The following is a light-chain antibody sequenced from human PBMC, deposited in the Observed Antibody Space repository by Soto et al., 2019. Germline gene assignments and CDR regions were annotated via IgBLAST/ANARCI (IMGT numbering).Light chain of an antibody. J-gene: IGLJ1*01. Sequence: QSALTQPASVSGSPGQSITISCTGTITDIGAYNYVSWYQQHPGKAPKLLIYGVSSRPSGFSNRFSGSKSGNAAYLTISGLQADDEAEYYCSSYTSSITPYVFGTGTKVTVL. CDR1: ITDIGAYNY. CDR2: GVS. V-gene: IGLV2-14*01. CDR3: SSYTSSITPYV.